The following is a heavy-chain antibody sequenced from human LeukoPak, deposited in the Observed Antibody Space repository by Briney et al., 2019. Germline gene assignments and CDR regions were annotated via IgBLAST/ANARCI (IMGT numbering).Heavy chain of an antibody. CDR2: IYYSGST. D-gene: IGHD3-3*01. J-gene: IGHJ4*02. Sequence: SETLSLTCTVSGGSISSYYRSWIRQPPGKGLEWIGYIYYSGSTNYNPSLKSRVTISVDTSKNQFSLKLSSVTAADTAVYYCARAEAFGEYYDFWSGYYDYWGQGTLVTVSS. CDR1: GGSISSYY. V-gene: IGHV4-59*01. CDR3: ARAEAFGEYYDFWSGYYDY.